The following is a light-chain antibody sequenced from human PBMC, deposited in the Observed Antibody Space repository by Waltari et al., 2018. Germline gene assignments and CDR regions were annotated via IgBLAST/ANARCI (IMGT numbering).Light chain of an antibody. CDR1: TLPRQV. V-gene: IGLV3-25*03. Sequence: SYKLTQAPSASVSPGQTARITCPGETLPRQVAYWYQQKPSEAPVMVIFKDNERPSGIPERFSGSSSGTTVTLTISGVQAEDEADYFCQSADRNGVVFGGGTKLTVL. J-gene: IGLJ3*02. CDR2: KDN. CDR3: QSADRNGVV.